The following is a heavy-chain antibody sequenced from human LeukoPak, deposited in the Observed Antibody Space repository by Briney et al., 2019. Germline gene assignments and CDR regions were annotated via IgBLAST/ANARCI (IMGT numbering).Heavy chain of an antibody. CDR1: GGSFSGFY. Sequence: SETLSLTCAVYGGSFSGFYWSWIRQPPGRGLEWIGEVSQSGSTNYNPSLKRRITMSVDTSKNQYSLQLRSMTAADTAVYFCARATDDEFYLYYGMDVWGQGTTVTVSS. D-gene: IGHD3-16*01. J-gene: IGHJ6*02. CDR2: VSQSGST. V-gene: IGHV4-34*01. CDR3: ARATDDEFYLYYGMDV.